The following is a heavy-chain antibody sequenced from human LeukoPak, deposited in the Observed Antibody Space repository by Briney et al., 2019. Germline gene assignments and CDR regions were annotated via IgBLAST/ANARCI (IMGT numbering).Heavy chain of an antibody. CDR2: ISYSGNT. CDR1: GGSITSGGYY. J-gene: IGHJ4*02. CDR3: ARSFGESYFDY. V-gene: IGHV4-31*03. D-gene: IGHD3-10*01. Sequence: SETLSLTCTVSGGSITSGGYYWRWIRQHPGKGLEWIGYISYSGNTYYNPSLKSRLTISVDTSKNQFSLKLSSVTAADTAVYYCARSFGESYFDYWGQGILVTVSS.